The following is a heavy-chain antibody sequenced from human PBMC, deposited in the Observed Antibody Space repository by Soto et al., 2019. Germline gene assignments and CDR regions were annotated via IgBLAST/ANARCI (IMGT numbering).Heavy chain of an antibody. CDR1: GYTFTSYD. CDR2: ISAYNGNT. V-gene: IGHV1-18*01. J-gene: IGHJ4*02. D-gene: IGHD6-13*01. CDR3: ARYYSSSWYFDY. Sequence: ASVKVSCKASGYTFTSYDINWVRQATGQGLEWMGWISAYNGNTNYAQKLQGRVTMTTDTSTSTAYMELRSLRSDDTAVYYCARYYSSSWYFDYWGQGTLVTVSS.